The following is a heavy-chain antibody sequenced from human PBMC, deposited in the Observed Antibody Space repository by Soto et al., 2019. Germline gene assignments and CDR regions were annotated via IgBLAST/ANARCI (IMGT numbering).Heavy chain of an antibody. Sequence: GGSLRLSCEASGLSVSSYSMSWVRQAPGKGLEWVSMISFKGGTTYYADSVKGRFTISRDNSKNMVYLQMNNLGADDTAVYYCAKLDTLLEGDLPTTVDYWGQGTLVNVSS. CDR2: ISFKGGTT. CDR1: GLSVSSYS. D-gene: IGHD3-3*01. V-gene: IGHV3-23*01. J-gene: IGHJ4*02. CDR3: AKLDTLLEGDLPTTVDY.